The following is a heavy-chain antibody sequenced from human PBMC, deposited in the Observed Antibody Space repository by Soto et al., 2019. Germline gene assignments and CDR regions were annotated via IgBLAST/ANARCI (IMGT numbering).Heavy chain of an antibody. CDR1: GGSINTFY. CDR3: AREGSYSAYNFAHGIQLWSFDF. J-gene: IGHJ4*02. Sequence: SATLSLTCTVSGGSINTFYWSWVRQPAGKGLEWIGRIFSSGSTSFNPSLESRVAMSVDTSKNHFSLNLSSVTAADMAVYYCAREGSYSAYNFAHGIQLWSFDFWGQGALVTVSS. CDR2: IFSSGST. V-gene: IGHV4-4*07. D-gene: IGHD5-12*01.